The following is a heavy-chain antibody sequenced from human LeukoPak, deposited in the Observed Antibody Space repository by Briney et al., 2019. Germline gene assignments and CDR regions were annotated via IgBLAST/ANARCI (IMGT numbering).Heavy chain of an antibody. CDR3: ARDRSGMDV. Sequence: SETLSLTCTVSGGSISSYYWSWIRQPPGKGLEWIGYIYYSGSTNYNPPLKSRVTTSVDTSKNQVSLNLSSVTAADTAVYYCARDRSGMDVWGQGTTVTVSS. CDR1: GGSISSYY. V-gene: IGHV4-59*01. J-gene: IGHJ6*02. CDR2: IYYSGST.